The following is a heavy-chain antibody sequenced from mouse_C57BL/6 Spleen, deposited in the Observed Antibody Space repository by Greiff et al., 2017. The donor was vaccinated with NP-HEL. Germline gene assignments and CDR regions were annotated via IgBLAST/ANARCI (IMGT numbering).Heavy chain of an antibody. J-gene: IGHJ3*01. Sequence: VQLKESGPELVKPGASVKMSCKASGYTFTDYNMHWVKQSHGKSLEWIGYINPNNGGTSYNQKFKGKATLTVNKSSSTAYMELRSLTSEDSAVYYCAEGDWGTWFAYWGQGTLVTVSA. CDR3: AEGDWGTWFAY. V-gene: IGHV1-22*01. CDR1: GYTFTDYN. CDR2: INPNNGGT.